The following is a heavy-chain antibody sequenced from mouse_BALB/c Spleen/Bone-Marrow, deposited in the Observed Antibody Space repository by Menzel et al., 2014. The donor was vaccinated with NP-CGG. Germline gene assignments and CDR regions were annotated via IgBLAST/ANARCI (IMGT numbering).Heavy chain of an antibody. CDR1: GFTFSDYY. CDR2: ISNGGGST. D-gene: IGHD2-4*01. V-gene: IGHV5-12*02. Sequence: EVKLVESGGGLVQPGGSLKLSCATSGFTFSDYYMYWVRQTQEKRLEWVAYISNGGGSTYYPDTVKGRFTISRDNAKNALYLQMSRLKSEDTAMYYCARHNYDETWFAYWGQGTLVTVS. J-gene: IGHJ3*01. CDR3: ARHNYDETWFAY.